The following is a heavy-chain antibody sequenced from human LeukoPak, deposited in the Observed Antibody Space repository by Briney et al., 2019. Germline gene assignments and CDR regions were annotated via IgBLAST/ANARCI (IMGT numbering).Heavy chain of an antibody. CDR3: ARWEGGSYCDFDY. J-gene: IGHJ4*02. D-gene: IGHD1-26*01. CDR2: INHSGST. CDR1: GGSFSGYY. Sequence: SETLSLTCAVYGGSFSGYYWSWIRQPPGKGLEWIGEINHSGSTNYNPSLKSRVTISVDTSKNQFSLKLSSVTAADTAVYYCARWEGGSYCDFDYWGQGTLVTVSS. V-gene: IGHV4-34*01.